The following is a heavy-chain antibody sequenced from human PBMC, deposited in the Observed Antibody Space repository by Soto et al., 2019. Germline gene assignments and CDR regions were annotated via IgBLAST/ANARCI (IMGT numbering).Heavy chain of an antibody. Sequence: ASVKVSCKAAGYTLTSYTMQWVRQAHGKRLEWMGGINAGNGKTKYSQKFQGRVTIPRDTSASTAYMELSSLRSEDTAVYSCPRHCLRITTIVVVTGAFDYWGQGTLVTVSS. D-gene: IGHD3-22*01. V-gene: IGHV1-3*01. CDR1: GYTLTSYT. CDR2: INAGNGKT. CDR3: PRHCLRITTIVVVTGAFDY. J-gene: IGHJ4*02.